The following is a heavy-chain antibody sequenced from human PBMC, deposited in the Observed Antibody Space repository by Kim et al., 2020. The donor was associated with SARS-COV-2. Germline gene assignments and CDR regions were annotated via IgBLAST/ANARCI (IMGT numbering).Heavy chain of an antibody. CDR2: ISSGGGST. J-gene: IGHJ4*02. D-gene: IGHD6-13*01. V-gene: IGHV3-48*01. CDR1: GFTFTTYA. Sequence: GGSLRLSCAASGFTFTTYAMNWVRQAPGKGLEWVSDISSGGGSTYYADSVKGRFTISRDTAKNTLYLQMNSLRAEDTAVYYCASDQTATGRISSCANLDSWGQGTLVTVSS. CDR3: ASDQTATGRISSCANLDS.